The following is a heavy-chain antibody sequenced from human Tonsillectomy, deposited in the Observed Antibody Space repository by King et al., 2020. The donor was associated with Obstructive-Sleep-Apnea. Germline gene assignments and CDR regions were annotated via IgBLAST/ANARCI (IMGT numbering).Heavy chain of an antibody. D-gene: IGHD6-19*01. CDR3: SGESYNSGWYGADYYFYGLDV. CDR1: GGSISNYY. J-gene: IGHJ6*02. CDR2: IYYSGST. Sequence: VQLQESGPGLVKPSETLSLTCTVSGGSISNYYWSWIRQPPGKGLELIGYIYYSGSTNYNPSLKSRVAMSVDTSKNQISLKLNSVTAADTAVDYCSGESYNSGWYGADYYFYGLDVWGQGTTVIVSS. V-gene: IGHV4-59*01.